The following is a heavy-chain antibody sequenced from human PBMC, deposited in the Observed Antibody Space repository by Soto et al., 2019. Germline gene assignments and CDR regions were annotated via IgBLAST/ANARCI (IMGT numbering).Heavy chain of an antibody. Sequence: QVRLVESGGGLVRPGGSLRLSCEASGFTFRDYYMTWFRQAPGKGLEWLSYIDSSTKYTNYADSVKGRFTISRDNAKNSLYLQMNSLRADDTAVYYCAREYYYTMDVWGQGIMVTVSS. J-gene: IGHJ6*02. V-gene: IGHV3-11*05. CDR3: AREYYYTMDV. CDR2: IDSSTKYT. CDR1: GFTFRDYY.